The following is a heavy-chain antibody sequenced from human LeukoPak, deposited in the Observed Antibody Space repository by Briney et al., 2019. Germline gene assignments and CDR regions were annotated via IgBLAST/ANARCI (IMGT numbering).Heavy chain of an antibody. CDR1: GFTFSSYA. CDR2: ISSNGGST. Sequence: GGSLGLSCAASGFTFSSYAMHWVRQAPGKGLEYVSAISSNGGSTYYANSVKGRFTISRDNSKNTLYLQMGSLRAEDMAVYYCVRDNPRCCGVVPANIDDSWGQGTLVTVSS. CDR3: VRDNPRCCGVVPANIDDS. D-gene: IGHD2-15*01. V-gene: IGHV3-64*01. J-gene: IGHJ4*02.